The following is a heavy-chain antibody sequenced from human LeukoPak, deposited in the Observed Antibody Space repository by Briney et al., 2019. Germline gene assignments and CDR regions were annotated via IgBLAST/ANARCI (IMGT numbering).Heavy chain of an antibody. D-gene: IGHD3-3*01. V-gene: IGHV4-59*01. CDR2: IYDSGST. CDR3: ARGPEAFGVLKGAFDI. J-gene: IGHJ3*02. Sequence: SETLSLTCTVSGGSISSYYWSWIRQPPGKGLELLGYIYDSGSTNYNPSLKSRVTISVDTSENQLSLKLRSVTAADTAVYYCARGPEAFGVLKGAFDIWGQGTVVTVSS. CDR1: GGSISSYY.